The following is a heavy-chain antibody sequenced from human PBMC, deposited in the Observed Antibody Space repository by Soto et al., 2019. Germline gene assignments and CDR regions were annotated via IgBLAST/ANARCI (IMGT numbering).Heavy chain of an antibody. CDR3: ARDVYSSSRYFDY. D-gene: IGHD6-6*01. Sequence: EVQLVESGGGLVKPGGSLRLSCAASGFTFSSYSMNWVRQAPGKGLEWVSSISSSSSYIYYADSVKGRFTISRDNAKNSLYLQMTSLRAEDTAVYYCARDVYSSSRYFDYWGQGTLVTGSS. CDR1: GFTFSSYS. V-gene: IGHV3-21*01. CDR2: ISSSSSYI. J-gene: IGHJ4*02.